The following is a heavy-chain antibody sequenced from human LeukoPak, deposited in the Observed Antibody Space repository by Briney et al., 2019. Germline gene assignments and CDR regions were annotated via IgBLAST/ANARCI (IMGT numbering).Heavy chain of an antibody. Sequence: SQTLSLTCTVSSGSISSGDYYWSWIRQPPGKGLEWIGYIYYSGSTYYNPSLKSRVTISVDTSKNQFSLKLSSVTAADPAVYYFARGKGGSGSYYPWYFDYWGQGTLVTVSS. CDR2: IYYSGST. V-gene: IGHV4-30-4*01. CDR1: SGSISSGDYY. D-gene: IGHD3-10*01. J-gene: IGHJ4*02. CDR3: ARGKGGSGSYYPWYFDY.